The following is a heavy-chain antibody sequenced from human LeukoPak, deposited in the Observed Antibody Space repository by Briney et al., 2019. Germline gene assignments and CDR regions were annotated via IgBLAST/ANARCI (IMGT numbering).Heavy chain of an antibody. CDR1: GGSIRSSYYY. CDR3: ARAYGNGMDV. Sequence: SETLSLTCTVSGGSIRSSYYYWGWIRQPPGKGLEWIGSIYDSGSTYYNPSLKSRVTISVDTSKNQFSLKLSSVTAADTAVYYCARAYGNGMDVWGQGTTVTVSS. V-gene: IGHV4-39*07. J-gene: IGHJ6*02. D-gene: IGHD3-10*01. CDR2: IYDSGST.